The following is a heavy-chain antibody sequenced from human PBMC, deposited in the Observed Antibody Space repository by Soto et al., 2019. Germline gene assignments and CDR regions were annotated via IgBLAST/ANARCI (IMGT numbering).Heavy chain of an antibody. Sequence: SGPTLVNPTETLTLTCTFSGFSLSTSGVGVGWIRLPPGKALEWLGIIYWDHDKRYSPSLKSRLTITKDTSKNQVVLTMTNMDPVDTATYYCARRDIMTTSFDNWGQGTQVTVS. CDR3: ARRDIMTTSFDN. CDR2: IYWDHDK. CDR1: GFSLSTSGVG. J-gene: IGHJ4*02. V-gene: IGHV2-5*02. D-gene: IGHD5-12*01.